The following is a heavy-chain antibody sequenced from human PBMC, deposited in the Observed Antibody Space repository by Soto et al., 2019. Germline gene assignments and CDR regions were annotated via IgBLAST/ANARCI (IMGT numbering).Heavy chain of an antibody. CDR2: IYYSGST. D-gene: IGHD5-12*01. CDR3: ARDPSGYEFDY. V-gene: IGHV4-31*03. Sequence: QVQLQESGPGLVKPSQTLSLTCIVSGGSISSGGYYWSWIRQHPGKGLEWIGYIYYSGSTYYNPSLQSRVTIALDTSKNQFSLKLSSVTAADTAVYYCARDPSGYEFDYWGQGTLVTVSS. CDR1: GGSISSGGYY. J-gene: IGHJ4*02.